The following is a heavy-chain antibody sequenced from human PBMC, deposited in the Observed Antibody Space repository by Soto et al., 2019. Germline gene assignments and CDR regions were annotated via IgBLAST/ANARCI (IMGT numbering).Heavy chain of an antibody. Sequence: XATLSLTCNVSGDSFSRYYGSWIRQPAGKGLEWIGRIYPSGTTNYNPSLKSRLTLSRDASKNQFSLSLRSVTAADTAVYFCARDDYGSAGMDVWGQGTTVTVSS. V-gene: IGHV4-4*07. D-gene: IGHD3-10*01. CDR2: IYPSGTT. CDR1: GDSFSRYY. CDR3: ARDDYGSAGMDV. J-gene: IGHJ6*02.